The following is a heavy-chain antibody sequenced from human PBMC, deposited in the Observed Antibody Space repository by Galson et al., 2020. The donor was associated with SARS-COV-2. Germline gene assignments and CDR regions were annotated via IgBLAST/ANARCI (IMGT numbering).Heavy chain of an antibody. V-gene: IGHV3-21*01. D-gene: IGHD2-21*01. CDR1: GFTFSSYN. Sequence: SCAASGFTFSSYNMNWVRQAPGKGLEWVSYISSGSSYIYYADSLKGRFTISRDNAKNSLYLQMNSLRAEDTAIYYCARDPKYCDGSNCGGHWGQGTLVTVSS. J-gene: IGHJ4*02. CDR2: ISSGSSYI. CDR3: ARDPKYCDGSNCGGH.